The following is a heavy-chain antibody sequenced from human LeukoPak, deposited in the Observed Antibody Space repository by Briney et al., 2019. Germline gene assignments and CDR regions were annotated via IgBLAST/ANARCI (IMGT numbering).Heavy chain of an antibody. Sequence: GGSLRLSCVASGFTFSNYAMNWVRQTPGKGLEWVSVISGSGGSTYYADSVKGRFTISRDNAKNSLYLQVNSLRAEDTAVYYCARDGASYYDILTGDYHTSDYYMDVWGKGTTVTVSS. CDR3: ARDGASYYDILTGDYHTSDYYMDV. D-gene: IGHD3-9*01. CDR1: GFTFSNYA. J-gene: IGHJ6*03. CDR2: ISGSGGST. V-gene: IGHV3-23*01.